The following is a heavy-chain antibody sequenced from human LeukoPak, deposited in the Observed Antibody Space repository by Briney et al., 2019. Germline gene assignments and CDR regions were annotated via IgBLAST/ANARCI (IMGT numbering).Heavy chain of an antibody. D-gene: IGHD3-3*01. CDR1: GFTFSSYA. Sequence: GGSLRLSCAASGFTFSSYAMSWVRQAPGKGLEWVAVISYDGSNKYYADSVKGRFTISRDNSKNTLYLQMNSLRAEDTAVYYCAKDLVYYDFWSGLRGHYYYYYGMDVWGQGTTVTVSS. CDR3: AKDLVYYDFWSGLRGHYYYYYGMDV. CDR2: ISYDGSNK. V-gene: IGHV3-30*18. J-gene: IGHJ6*02.